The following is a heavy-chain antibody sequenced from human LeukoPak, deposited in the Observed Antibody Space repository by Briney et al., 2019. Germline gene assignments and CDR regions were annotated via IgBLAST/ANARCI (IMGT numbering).Heavy chain of an antibody. V-gene: IGHV4-59*01. CDR2: IYYSGST. D-gene: IGHD5-18*01. J-gene: IGHJ4*02. Sequence: SETLSLTCTVSGGSISSYYWSWIRQPPGKGLEWIGYIYYSGSTNYNPSLKSRVTISVDTSKNQFSLKLSSVTAADTAVYYCARSLQLWNSNYFDYWGQGTLVTASS. CDR1: GGSISSYY. CDR3: ARSLQLWNSNYFDY.